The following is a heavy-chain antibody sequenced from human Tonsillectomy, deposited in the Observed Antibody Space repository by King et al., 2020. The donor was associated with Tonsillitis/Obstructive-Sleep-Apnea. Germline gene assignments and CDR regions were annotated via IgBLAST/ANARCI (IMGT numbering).Heavy chain of an antibody. CDR3: ARHVRDYYDSSGYYLDY. D-gene: IGHD3-22*01. J-gene: IGHJ4*02. CDR2: IYYSGST. CDR1: GGSISSSSYY. Sequence: QLQESGPGLVKPSETLSLTCTVSGGSISSSSYYWGWIRQPPGKGLEWIGSIYYSGSTYYIPSLKSRVTISVDTSKNQFSLKLSSVTAADTAVYYCARHVRDYYDSSGYYLDYWGQGTLVTVSS. V-gene: IGHV4-39*01.